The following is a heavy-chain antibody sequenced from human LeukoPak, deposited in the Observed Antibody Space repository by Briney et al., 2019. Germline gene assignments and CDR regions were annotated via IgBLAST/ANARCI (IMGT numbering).Heavy chain of an antibody. CDR1: GFTFSSYG. V-gene: IGHV3-23*01. Sequence: GGSLRLSCAASGFTFSSYGMSWVRQAPGKGLEWVSAISGSGGSTYYADSVKGRFTISRDNSKNTLYLQMNSLRAEDTAVYYCAKEGYGDRRHYYYYYHMDVWGKGTTVTISS. J-gene: IGHJ6*03. CDR2: ISGSGGST. CDR3: AKEGYGDRRHYYYYYHMDV. D-gene: IGHD4-17*01.